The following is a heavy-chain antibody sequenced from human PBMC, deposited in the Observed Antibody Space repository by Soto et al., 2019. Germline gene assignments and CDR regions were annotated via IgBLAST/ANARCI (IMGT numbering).Heavy chain of an antibody. CDR3: VRGYNSAFDY. CDR2: LKSDGTST. V-gene: IGHV3-74*01. CDR1: GFTFSSYW. J-gene: IGHJ4*02. Sequence: GGSLRLSCAASGFTFSSYWMHWVRQAPGKGLVWVSRLKSDGTSTNYADSVKGRFTISRDNAKNTPYLQMSSLRAEDTAVYYCVRGYNSAFDYWGQGTLVTVSS. D-gene: IGHD1-1*01.